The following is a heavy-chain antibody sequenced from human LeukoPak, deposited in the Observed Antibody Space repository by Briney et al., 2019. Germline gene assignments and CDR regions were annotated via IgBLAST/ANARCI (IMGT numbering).Heavy chain of an antibody. Sequence: GGSLRLSCAASGFTFRNYGMEWVRQAPGKGLEWVAVIWYDGSNKYYADSVKGRFTISRDNSKYTLYLQMNSLRAEDTSVYYCATVGGGSGTYYNDYWGQGTPVTVSS. D-gene: IGHD3-10*01. V-gene: IGHV3-33*01. CDR2: IWYDGSNK. CDR1: GFTFRNYG. CDR3: ATVGGGSGTYYNDY. J-gene: IGHJ4*02.